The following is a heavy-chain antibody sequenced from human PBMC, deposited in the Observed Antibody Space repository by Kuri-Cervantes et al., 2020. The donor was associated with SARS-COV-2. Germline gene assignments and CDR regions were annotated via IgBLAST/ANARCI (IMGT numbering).Heavy chain of an antibody. CDR1: GDSISSSAFY. V-gene: IGHV4-39*01. CDR3: VRLPPPFKGVVPAH. D-gene: IGHD2-8*01. CDR2: IYYTEST. Sequence: ESLKISCTVSGDSISSSAFYWGWIRQPPGKGLEWIAKIYYTESTYYNPSLKSRVTISVDTSKNQFSLKLTSVTATDTAMYYCVRLPPPFKGVVPAHWGQGTLVTVSS. J-gene: IGHJ4*02.